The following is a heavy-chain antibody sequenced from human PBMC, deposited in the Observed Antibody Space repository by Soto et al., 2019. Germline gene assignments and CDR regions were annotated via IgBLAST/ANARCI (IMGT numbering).Heavy chain of an antibody. J-gene: IGHJ6*02. V-gene: IGHV1-69*01. CDR1: GGTFSSYA. Sequence: QVQLVQSGAEVKKPGSSVKVSCKASGGTFSSYAISWVRQAPGQGLEWMGGIIPIFGTANYAQKFQGRVTITADEATSTAYMERSSLRSEDTAEYYCARVVSGSTEVYYYCMDVWGQGTTVTVSS. CDR2: IIPIFGTA. D-gene: IGHD3-10*01. CDR3: ARVVSGSTEVYYYCMDV.